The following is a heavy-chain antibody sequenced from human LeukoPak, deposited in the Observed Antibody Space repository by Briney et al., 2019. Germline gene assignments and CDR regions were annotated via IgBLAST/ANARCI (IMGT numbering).Heavy chain of an antibody. CDR2: ISDSGRT. CDR1: GFTLSSYG. V-gene: IGHV3-23*01. J-gene: IGHJ4*02. Sequence: GGSLRLSCAASGFTLSSYGMNWVRQAPGKGLEWLSGISDSGRTYYADSAKGRFTISRDNSKNTLYLQMNSLRAEDTAFYYCAKLQVGGISESFFWGQGILVTVS. D-gene: IGHD1-26*01. CDR3: AKLQVGGISESFF.